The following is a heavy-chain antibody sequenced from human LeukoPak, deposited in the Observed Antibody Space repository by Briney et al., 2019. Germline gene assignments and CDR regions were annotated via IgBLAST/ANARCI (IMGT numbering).Heavy chain of an antibody. CDR3: ARDGDQTSFDS. CDR1: GGSFSGYY. Sequence: SETLSLTCAVYGGSFSGYYWSWIRQPPGKGLEWIGEINHSGSTNYNPSLKSRVTISVATSKNQFSLKLSSVTAADTAVYYCARDGDQTSFDSWGQGTLVTVSS. CDR2: INHSGST. J-gene: IGHJ4*02. V-gene: IGHV4-34*01. D-gene: IGHD4-17*01.